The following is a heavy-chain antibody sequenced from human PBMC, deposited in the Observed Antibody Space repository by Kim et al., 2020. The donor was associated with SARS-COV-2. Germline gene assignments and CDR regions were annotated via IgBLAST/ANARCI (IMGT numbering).Heavy chain of an antibody. CDR3: AKDREYSSSFLPLNYYYYGMDV. V-gene: IGHV3-23*01. CDR2: ISGSGGST. CDR1: GFTFSSYA. D-gene: IGHD6-6*01. Sequence: GGSLRLSCAASGFTFSSYAMSWVRQAPGKGLEWVSAISGSGGSTYYADSVKGRFTISRDNSKNTLYLQMNSLRAEDTAVYYCAKDREYSSSFLPLNYYYYGMDVWGQGTTVTVSS. J-gene: IGHJ6*02.